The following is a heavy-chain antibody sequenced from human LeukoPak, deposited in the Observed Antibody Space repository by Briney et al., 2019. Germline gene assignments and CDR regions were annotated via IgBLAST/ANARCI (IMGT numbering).Heavy chain of an antibody. CDR3: ARNMADSALGFDF. CDR1: GGSISTTNYY. D-gene: IGHD3-3*02. V-gene: IGHV4-39*01. CDR2: IYYSGST. Sequence: SETLSLTCTVSGGSISTTNYYWGWIRQPPGKGLEWIGSIYYSGSTYYNPSLKSRVTISAATSKNQFSLNLSSVTAADTAVYFCARNMADSALGFDFWGQGTLLTVSS. J-gene: IGHJ4*02.